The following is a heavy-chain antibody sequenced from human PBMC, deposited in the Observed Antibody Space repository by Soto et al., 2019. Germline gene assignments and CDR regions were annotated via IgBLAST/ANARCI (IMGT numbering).Heavy chain of an antibody. J-gene: IGHJ6*02. CDR2: VIPIFGTA. CDR1: GGTFSSYA. Sequence: SVKVSCKASGGTFSSYAISWVRQAPGQGLEWMGGVIPIFGTANYAQKFQGRVTITADESTSTAYMELSSLRSEDTAVYYCARDDLELERAPGIYYYGMDVWGQGTTVTVSS. D-gene: IGHD1-1*01. V-gene: IGHV1-69*13. CDR3: ARDDLELERAPGIYYYGMDV.